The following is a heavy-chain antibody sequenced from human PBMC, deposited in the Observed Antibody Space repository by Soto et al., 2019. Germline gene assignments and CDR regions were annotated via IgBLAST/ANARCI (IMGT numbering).Heavy chain of an antibody. CDR3: ARTYISGWTESWYFDL. CDR1: GYSFVSYW. V-gene: IGHV5-51*01. J-gene: IGHJ2*01. CDR2: IYPGDSDT. Sequence: EVQLVQSGAEVKKPGESLKISCKGFGYSFVSYWIGWVRQMPGKGLEWMGIIYPGDSDTRYSPSFQGQVTISVDKSISAAYLQWSSLKASDTAMYYCARTYISGWTESWYFDLWGRGTLVTVSS. D-gene: IGHD6-19*01.